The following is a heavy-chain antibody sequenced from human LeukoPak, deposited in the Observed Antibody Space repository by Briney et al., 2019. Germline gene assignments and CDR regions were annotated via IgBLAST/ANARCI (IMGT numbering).Heavy chain of an antibody. CDR3: ARPLKYCSSTSCPRKPLRTGNFDY. Sequence: GESLKISCKGSGYSFTSYWNGWVRQMPGKGLEWMGIIYPGDSDTRYSPSFQGQVTISADKSISTAYLQWSSLKASDTAMYYCARPLKYCSSTSCPRKPLRTGNFDYWGQGTLVTVSP. D-gene: IGHD2-2*01. CDR1: GYSFTSYW. CDR2: IYPGDSDT. J-gene: IGHJ4*02. V-gene: IGHV5-51*01.